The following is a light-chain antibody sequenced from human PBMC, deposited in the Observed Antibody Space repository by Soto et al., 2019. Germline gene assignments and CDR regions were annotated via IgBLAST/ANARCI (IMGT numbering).Light chain of an antibody. CDR3: QQYGSSPWP. V-gene: IGKV3-20*01. Sequence: EIVLTQSAGTLSLSPGERATLSCRASEGVRSSYLAWYQQKVGQAPRLLIYDASGRAPGILDRFSGSGSETDFTLSISRLETEDCAVYYCQQYGSSPWPFGQGTNVEIK. CDR1: EGVRSSY. CDR2: DAS. J-gene: IGKJ1*01.